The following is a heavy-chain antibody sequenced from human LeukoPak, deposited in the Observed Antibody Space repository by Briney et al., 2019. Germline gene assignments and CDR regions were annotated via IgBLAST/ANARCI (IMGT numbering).Heavy chain of an antibody. CDR2: MNPNSGNT. CDR1: GYTFTSYD. D-gene: IGHD1-7*01. Sequence: ASVKVSCKASGYTFTSYDINWVRQATGQGLEWMGWMNPNSGNTGYAQKFQGRVTITRNTSISTAYMELSSLRSEDTAVYYCARGPGTTPRFKLYYYYYYMDVWGKGTTVTVSS. CDR3: ARGPGTTPRFKLYYYYYYMDV. V-gene: IGHV1-8*03. J-gene: IGHJ6*03.